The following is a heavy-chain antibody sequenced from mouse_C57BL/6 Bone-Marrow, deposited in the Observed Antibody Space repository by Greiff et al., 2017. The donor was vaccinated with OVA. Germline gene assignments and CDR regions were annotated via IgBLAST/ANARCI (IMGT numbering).Heavy chain of an antibody. CDR2: ISSGGDYI. D-gene: IGHD4-1*01. CDR3: TRVLLTVFFDY. CDR1: GFTFSSYA. J-gene: IGHJ2*01. V-gene: IGHV5-9-1*02. Sequence: DVHLVESGEGLVKPGGSLKLSCAASGFTFSSYAMSWVRQTPEKRLEWVAYISSGGDYIYYADTVKGRFTISRDNARNTLYLQMSSLKSEDTAMYYCTRVLLTVFFDYWGQGTTLTVSS.